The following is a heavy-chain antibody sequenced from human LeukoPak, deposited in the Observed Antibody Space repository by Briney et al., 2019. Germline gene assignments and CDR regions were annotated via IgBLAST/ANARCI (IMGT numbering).Heavy chain of an antibody. CDR3: ARVSSSWFRGAFDI. CDR1: GYTFTSYG. D-gene: IGHD6-13*01. Sequence: GASVKVSCKASGYTFTSYGISWVRQAPGQGLEWMGWISAYNGNTNYAQKLQGRVTMTTDTSTSTAYMELRSLRSDDTAVYYCARVSSSWFRGAFDIWGQGTMVTVSS. V-gene: IGHV1-18*01. CDR2: ISAYNGNT. J-gene: IGHJ3*02.